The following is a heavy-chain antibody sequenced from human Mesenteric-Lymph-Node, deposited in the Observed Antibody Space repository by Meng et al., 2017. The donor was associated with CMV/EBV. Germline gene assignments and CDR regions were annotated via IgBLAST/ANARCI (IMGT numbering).Heavy chain of an antibody. V-gene: IGHV3-7*01. CDR2: LKQDGSEK. D-gene: IGHD3-3*01. CDR3: ARALGTIFGVVITYYFDY. CDR1: GFTFSSYW. Sequence: GESLKISCAASGFTFSSYWMSWVRQAPGKGLEWVSTLKQDGSEKYYVDSVKGRFTISRDIAKNSLYLHMNSLRAEDTAVYYCARALGTIFGVVITYYFDYWGQGTLVTVSS. J-gene: IGHJ4*02.